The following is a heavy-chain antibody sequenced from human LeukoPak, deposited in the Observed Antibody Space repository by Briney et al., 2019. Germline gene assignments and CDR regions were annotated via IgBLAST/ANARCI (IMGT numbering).Heavy chain of an antibody. CDR1: GGSFSGYY. V-gene: IGHV4-34*01. Sequence: SETLSVTCAVYGGSFSGYYWSWIRQPPGKGLEWIGEINHSGSTNYHPSLKCRVTISVDTSKDQFSLKLSSVTAADTAVYYCARGLKFDPWGQGTLVTVSS. J-gene: IGHJ5*02. CDR2: INHSGST. CDR3: ARGLKFDP.